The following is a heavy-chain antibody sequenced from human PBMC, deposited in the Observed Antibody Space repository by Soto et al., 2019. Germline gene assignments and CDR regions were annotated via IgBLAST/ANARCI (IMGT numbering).Heavy chain of an antibody. CDR2: ISSSSSTI. J-gene: IGHJ6*02. V-gene: IGHV3-48*02. Sequence: EVQLVESGGGLVQPGGSLRLSCAASGFTFSSYSMNWVRQAPGKGLEWVSYISSSSSTIYYADSVKGRFTISRDNAKNSLYLQMNSLRDEDTAVYYCARRDGGNSPDYYYYGMDVWGQGITVTVSS. CDR1: GFTFSSYS. D-gene: IGHD2-21*02. CDR3: ARRDGGNSPDYYYYGMDV.